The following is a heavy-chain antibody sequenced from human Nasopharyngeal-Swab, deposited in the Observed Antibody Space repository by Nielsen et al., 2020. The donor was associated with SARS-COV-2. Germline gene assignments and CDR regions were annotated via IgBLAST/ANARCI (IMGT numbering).Heavy chain of an antibody. CDR1: GGTFSSYA. V-gene: IGHV1-69*04. CDR2: IIPILGIA. D-gene: IGHD3-16*02. J-gene: IGHJ4*02. CDR3: ARERHDYVWGSYRYTKSY. Sequence: SVKVSCKASGGTFSSYAISWVRQAPGQGLEWMGRIIPILGIANYAQKFQGRVTITADKSTSTAYMELDSLRSEDTAVYYCARERHDYVWGSYRYTKSYWGQGTLVTVSS.